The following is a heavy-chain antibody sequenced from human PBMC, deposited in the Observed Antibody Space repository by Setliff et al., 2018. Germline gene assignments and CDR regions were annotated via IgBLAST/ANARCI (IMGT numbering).Heavy chain of an antibody. V-gene: IGHV3-48*01. CDR3: VRDLHWGFDY. CDR2: IRNDGATT. J-gene: IGHJ4*02. Sequence: GGSLRLSRAASGFTFSGYYMQWVRQAPGKGLEWLSNIRNDGATTSYADSVKGRFTISRDNVKNSLFLQMNSLRAEDTAVYYCVRDLHWGFDYWGLGTLVTVS. D-gene: IGHD7-27*01. CDR1: GFTFSGYY.